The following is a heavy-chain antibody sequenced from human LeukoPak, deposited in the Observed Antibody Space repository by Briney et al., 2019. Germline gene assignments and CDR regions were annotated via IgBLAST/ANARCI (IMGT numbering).Heavy chain of an antibody. CDR3: AREGGYCSGGSCYSFDY. J-gene: IGHJ4*02. CDR1: GGSISSSSYY. Sequence: SETLSPTCTVSGGSISSSSYYWGWIRQPPGKGLEWIGSIYYSGSTYYNPSLKSRVTISVDTSKNQFSLKLSSVTAADTAVYYCAREGGYCSGGSCYSFDYWGQGTLVTVSS. D-gene: IGHD2-15*01. V-gene: IGHV4-39*07. CDR2: IYYSGST.